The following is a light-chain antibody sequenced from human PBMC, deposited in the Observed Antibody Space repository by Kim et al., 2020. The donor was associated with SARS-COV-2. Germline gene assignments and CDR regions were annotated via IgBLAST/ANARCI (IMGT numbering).Light chain of an antibody. V-gene: IGKV1-39*01. CDR1: QSISSY. CDR3: QQSYSTPRA. J-gene: IGKJ4*01. CDR2: AAS. Sequence: ASVGDRVTMTCRASQSISSYLNWYQHKPGKAPKLLIYAASSLQSGVPSRFSGSGSGTDFTLTISSLQPEDFATYYCQQSYSTPRAFGGGTKVDIK.